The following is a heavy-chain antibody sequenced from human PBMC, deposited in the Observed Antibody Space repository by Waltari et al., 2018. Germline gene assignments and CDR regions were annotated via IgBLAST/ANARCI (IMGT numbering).Heavy chain of an antibody. Sequence: EVQLVEVGGGLVQPGGSLRRSCAASGFTISSHWMSWVRQAPGKGLEWVTNIKQDGSEKYSVDSVKGRFTISRDNAKNSLSLQMNSLRAEDTAVYFCARLYNTGWYGIDYWGQGTLVTVSS. V-gene: IGHV3-7*01. CDR2: IKQDGSEK. CDR3: ARLYNTGWYGIDY. J-gene: IGHJ4*02. CDR1: GFTISSHW. D-gene: IGHD6-19*01.